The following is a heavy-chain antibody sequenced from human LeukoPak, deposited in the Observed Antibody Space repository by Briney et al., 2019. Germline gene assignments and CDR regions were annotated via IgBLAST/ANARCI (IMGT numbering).Heavy chain of an antibody. CDR1: GFTFSSYA. CDR3: ARDPRGPTGYDSSGRDSFDY. CDR2: ILYDGSMK. V-gene: IGHV3-30*04. J-gene: IGHJ4*02. D-gene: IGHD3-22*01. Sequence: GGSLRLSCAASGFTFSSYAMHWVRQAPGKGLEWVGVILYDGSMKYYADSVKGRFTISRDNSKNTLYLQMNGLRAEDTAVYYCARDPRGPTGYDSSGRDSFDYWGQGTLVTVSS.